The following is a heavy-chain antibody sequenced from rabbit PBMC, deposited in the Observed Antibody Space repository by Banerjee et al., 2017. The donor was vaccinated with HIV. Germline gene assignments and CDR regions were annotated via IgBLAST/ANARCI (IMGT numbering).Heavy chain of an antibody. D-gene: IGHD6-1*01. CDR2: IYAGSSGST. J-gene: IGHJ4*01. CDR1: GFSFSSSYW. Sequence: QEQLVESGGGLVQPEGSLTLTCKASGFSFSSSYWICWVRQAPGKGLEWIACIYAGSSGSTYYASWAKGRFTISKTSSTTVTLQMTSLTAADTATYFCARGVDHGYAGYAYFYLWGPGTLVTVS. V-gene: IGHV1S45*01. CDR3: ARGVDHGYAGYAYFYL.